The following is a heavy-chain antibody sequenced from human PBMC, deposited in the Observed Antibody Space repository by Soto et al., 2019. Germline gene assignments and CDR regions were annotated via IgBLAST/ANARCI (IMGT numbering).Heavy chain of an antibody. CDR2: ISTYNGNT. V-gene: IGHV1-18*01. CDR3: ARGDSGYAFSPSDY. D-gene: IGHD5-12*01. CDR1: GYTFTSYG. J-gene: IGHJ4*02. Sequence: ASVKVSCKASGYTFTSYGISWVRQAPGQGLEWMGWISTYNGNTNYAQNLQGRVTMTTDTSTSTAYMELRSLGSVDAAVYYCARGDSGYAFSPSDYWGQGILVTVSS.